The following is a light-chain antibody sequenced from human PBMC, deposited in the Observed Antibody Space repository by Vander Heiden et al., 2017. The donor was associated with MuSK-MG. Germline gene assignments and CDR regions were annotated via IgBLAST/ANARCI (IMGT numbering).Light chain of an antibody. J-gene: IGKJ4*01. CDR3: QQYGNSPVT. V-gene: IGKV3-20*01. CDR1: QSVSNNY. CDR2: NTT. Sequence: ILLTQSHGTLSLSPALISTLSCRASQSVSNNYLAWYQQKPGQAPRLLIYNTTSSATGIPDRFSGSGSGTDFTLTISRLEPEDFAVYYCQQYGNSPVTFGGGTKMEIK.